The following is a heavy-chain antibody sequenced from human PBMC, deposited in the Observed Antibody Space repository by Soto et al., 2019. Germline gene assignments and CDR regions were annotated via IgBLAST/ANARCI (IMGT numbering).Heavy chain of an antibody. D-gene: IGHD2-15*01. V-gene: IGHV4-34*01. CDR3: ASGSRMRIPAASGRDYYYHGLDV. CDR2: INHRGSI. Sequence: QVQLQEWGAGLLKPSETLSLNCAVYGGSFSGYYWSWIRQPPGKELESIGEINHRGSINYNPSLKSPVTMSVDTSKNQFSLKLNSVTAADTSVFYCASGSRMRIPAASGRDYYYHGLDVWGQGTAVTVSS. J-gene: IGHJ6*02. CDR1: GGSFSGYY.